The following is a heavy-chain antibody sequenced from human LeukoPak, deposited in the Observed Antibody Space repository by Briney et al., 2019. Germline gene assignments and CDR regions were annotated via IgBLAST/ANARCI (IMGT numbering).Heavy chain of an antibody. Sequence: PGGSLRLSCAASGFTFDDYAMHWVRQAPGKGLEWVSGISWNSGSIGYADSVKGRFTISRDNAKNYLYLQMNSLRAEDTALYYCAKDREWELLSGFDYWGQGTLVTVSS. CDR2: ISWNSGSI. CDR1: GFTFDDYA. CDR3: AKDREWELLSGFDY. J-gene: IGHJ4*02. D-gene: IGHD1-26*01. V-gene: IGHV3-9*01.